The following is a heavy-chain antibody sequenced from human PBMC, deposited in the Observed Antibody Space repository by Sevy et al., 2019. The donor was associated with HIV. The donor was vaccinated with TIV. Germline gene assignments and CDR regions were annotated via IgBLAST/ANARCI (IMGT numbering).Heavy chain of an antibody. Sequence: GGSLRLSCAASGFTFSSYAMHWVRQAPGKGLEWVAVISYDGSNKYHADSVKGRFTISRDNSKNTLYLQMNSLRAEDTAVYYCARVRSGEDYFDYWGQGTLVTVSS. CDR1: GFTFSSYA. V-gene: IGHV3-30-3*01. CDR3: ARVRSGEDYFDY. D-gene: IGHD3-3*01. CDR2: ISYDGSNK. J-gene: IGHJ4*02.